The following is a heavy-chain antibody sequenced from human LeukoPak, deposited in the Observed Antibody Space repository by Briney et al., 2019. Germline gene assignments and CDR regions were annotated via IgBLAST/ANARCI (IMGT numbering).Heavy chain of an antibody. D-gene: IGHD3-3*01. V-gene: IGHV3-30-3*01. J-gene: IGHJ4*02. Sequence: PGGSLRLSCAASGFTFSSYAMHWVRQAPGKGLEWVAVISYDGSNKYYADSVKGRFTISRDNSKNTLYLQMNSQRAEDTAVYYCAKETIFARGHFDYWGQGTLVTVSS. CDR2: ISYDGSNK. CDR1: GFTFSSYA. CDR3: AKETIFARGHFDY.